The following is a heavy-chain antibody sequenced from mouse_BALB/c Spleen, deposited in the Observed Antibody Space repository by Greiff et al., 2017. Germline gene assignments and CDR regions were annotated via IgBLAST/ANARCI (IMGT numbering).Heavy chain of an antibody. D-gene: IGHD1-1*01. J-gene: IGHJ4*01. CDR1: GFTFSSYA. V-gene: IGHV5-9-4*01. Sequence: EVKLMESGGGLVKPGGSLKLSCEASGFTFSSYAMSWVRQSPEQRLEWVAEISSGGSYTYYPDTVTGRFTISRDNAKNTLYLEMSSLRSEDTAMYYCARVYGSSFYAMDYWGQGTSVTVSS. CDR2: ISSGGSYT. CDR3: ARVYGSSFYAMDY.